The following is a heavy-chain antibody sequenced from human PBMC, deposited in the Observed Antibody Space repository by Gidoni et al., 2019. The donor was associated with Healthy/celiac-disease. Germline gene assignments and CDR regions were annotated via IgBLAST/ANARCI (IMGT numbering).Heavy chain of an antibody. CDR3: ARETSGPYFDY. J-gene: IGHJ4*02. CDR2: ISSSGSTI. Sequence: EVQLVESGGGLVQPGGSLRLSCAASGFTFSSYEMNWVRQAPGKGLEWVSYISSSGSTIYYADSVKGRFTSSRDNAKNSLYLQMNSLRAEDTAVYYCARETSGPYFDYWGQGTLVTVSS. CDR1: GFTFSSYE. V-gene: IGHV3-48*03.